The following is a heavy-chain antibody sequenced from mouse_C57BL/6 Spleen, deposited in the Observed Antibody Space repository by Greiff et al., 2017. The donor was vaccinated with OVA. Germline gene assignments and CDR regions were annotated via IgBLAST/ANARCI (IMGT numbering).Heavy chain of an antibody. CDR3: ASLYYGSSYWYFDV. CDR2: ISSGSSTI. V-gene: IGHV5-17*01. CDR1: GFTFSDYG. D-gene: IGHD1-1*01. Sequence: EVHLVESGGGLVKPGGSLKLSCAASGFTFSDYGMHWVRQAPEKGLEWVAYISSGSSTIYYADTVKGRFTISRDNAKNTLFLQMTSLRSEDRAMYYCASLYYGSSYWYFDVWRTGTTVTVSS. J-gene: IGHJ1*03.